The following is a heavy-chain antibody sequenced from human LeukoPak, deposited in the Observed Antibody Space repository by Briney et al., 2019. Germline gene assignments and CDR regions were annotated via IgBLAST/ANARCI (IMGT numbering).Heavy chain of an antibody. J-gene: IGHJ2*01. D-gene: IGHD3-10*01. V-gene: IGHV3-21*01. Sequence: GGSLRLSCAASGFTFSSYSMNWVRQAPGKGLEWVSSISSSSSYIYYADSVKGRFTISRDNAKNSLYLQMNSLRAEDTAVYYCARDPEKGITMVRGVIRYFDLWGRGTLVTVSS. CDR3: ARDPEKGITMVRGVIRYFDL. CDR1: GFTFSSYS. CDR2: ISSSSSYI.